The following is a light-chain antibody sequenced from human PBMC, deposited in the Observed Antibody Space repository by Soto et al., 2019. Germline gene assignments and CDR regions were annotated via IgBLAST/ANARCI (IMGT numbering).Light chain of an antibody. CDR2: KLS. J-gene: IGKJ1*01. CDR3: LHTVAWPWT. V-gene: IGKV2-30*01. Sequence: DIVMTQSPLSLLVTLGQPASISCRSSQSLLYSDGDTYLSWLHQRPGQSPRRLIYKLSNRDSGVPDRFSGSGSGTDFTLKISRVEAEDVGVYYCLHTVAWPWTFGQGTKVEIK. CDR1: QSLLYSDGDTY.